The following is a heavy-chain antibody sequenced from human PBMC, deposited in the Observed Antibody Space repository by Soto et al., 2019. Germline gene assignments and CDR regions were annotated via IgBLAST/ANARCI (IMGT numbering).Heavy chain of an antibody. V-gene: IGHV3-21*05. Sequence: PGGSLRLSCAASGYALRDYSMNWVRQAPGKGLEWVSYTGTSRKYKFYADSVRGRFTISRDEARNSVYLQLNSLRDEDTAVYYCVRDRDWAFDIWGQGTMVTVSS. CDR2: TGTSRKYK. CDR3: VRDRDWAFDI. CDR1: GYALRDYS. J-gene: IGHJ3*02. D-gene: IGHD3-9*01.